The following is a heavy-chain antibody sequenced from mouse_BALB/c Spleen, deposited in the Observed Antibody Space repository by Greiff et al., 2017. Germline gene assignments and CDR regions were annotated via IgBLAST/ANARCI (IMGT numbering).Heavy chain of an antibody. V-gene: IGHV1-9*01. D-gene: IGHD1-2*01. CDR1: GYTFSSYW. CDR3: ARNYGYSYYYAMDY. J-gene: IGHJ4*01. Sequence: VQLQQSGAELMKPGASVKISCKATGYTFSSYWIEWVKQRPGHGLEWIGEILPGSGSTNYNEKFKGKATFTADTSSNTAYMQLSSLTSEDTAVYYCARNYGYSYYYAMDYWGQGTSVTVSS. CDR2: ILPGSGST.